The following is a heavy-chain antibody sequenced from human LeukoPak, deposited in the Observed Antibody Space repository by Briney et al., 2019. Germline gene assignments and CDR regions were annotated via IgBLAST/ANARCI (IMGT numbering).Heavy chain of an antibody. V-gene: IGHV3-23*01. D-gene: IGHD2-21*01. CDR1: GFTFSSYS. CDR2: VTGRGTT. Sequence: PGGPLRLSWEASGFTFSSYSMNWVRQAPGKGLEWVSTVTGRGTTYYADSVKGRFTSSRDNSKNTMSLQMNSLRAEDTAVYYCATDPVGDCCGFDHWGQGTLVTVSS. CDR3: ATDPVGDCCGFDH. J-gene: IGHJ4*02.